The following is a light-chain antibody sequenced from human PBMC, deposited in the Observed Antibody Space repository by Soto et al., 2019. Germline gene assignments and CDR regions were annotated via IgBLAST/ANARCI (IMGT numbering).Light chain of an antibody. J-gene: IGKJ5*01. V-gene: IGKV1-5*03. CDR3: IQAINYPIA. CDR2: KAS. Sequence: IYVSRWASALSESVVALLATTCLVSQTRSSWLAWYLQKPGKAPQLLIYKASTLESGVPSRFSGSGSGTDFTLNISRVEADDFGVYYCIQAINYPIAFGQGTRLE. CDR1: QTRSSW.